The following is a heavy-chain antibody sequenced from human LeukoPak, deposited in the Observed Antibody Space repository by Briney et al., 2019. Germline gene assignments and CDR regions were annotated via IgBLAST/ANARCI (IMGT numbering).Heavy chain of an antibody. D-gene: IGHD2-15*01. CDR3: ANGHCSGGSCYYFDY. Sequence: GSLRLSCAASGFTFSSYAMSWVRQAPGKGLEWVSAISGSGGSTYYADSVKGRFTISRDNSKNTLYLQMNSLRAEDTAVYYCANGHCSGGSCYYFDYWGQGTLVTVSS. V-gene: IGHV3-23*01. CDR2: ISGSGGST. CDR1: GFTFSSYA. J-gene: IGHJ4*02.